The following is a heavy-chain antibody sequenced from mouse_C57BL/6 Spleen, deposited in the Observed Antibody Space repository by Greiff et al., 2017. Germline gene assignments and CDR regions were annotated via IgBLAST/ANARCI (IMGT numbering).Heavy chain of an antibody. CDR2: IHPNSGST. Sequence: VQQQQPGAELVKPGASVKLSCKASGYTFTSYWMHWVKQRPGKGLEWIGMIHPNSGSTNYNEKFKSKATLTVDKSSSTAYMQLSSLTSEDSAVYYCARLLGAMDYWGQGTSVTVSS. CDR3: ARLLGAMDY. D-gene: IGHD1-1*01. J-gene: IGHJ4*01. CDR1: GYTFTSYW. V-gene: IGHV1-64*01.